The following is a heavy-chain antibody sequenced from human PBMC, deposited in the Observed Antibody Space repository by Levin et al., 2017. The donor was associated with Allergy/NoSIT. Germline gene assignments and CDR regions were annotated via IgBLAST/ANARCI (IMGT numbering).Heavy chain of an antibody. Sequence: SQTLSLTCTVSGGSISSYYWSWLRQPPGKGLEWIGYIYYSGSTNYNPSLKSRVTISVDTSKNQFSLKLSSVTAADTAVYYCASQRLDYDYGDYFDYWGQGTLVTVSS. CDR3: ASQRLDYDYGDYFDY. CDR2: IYYSGST. V-gene: IGHV4-59*08. J-gene: IGHJ4*02. D-gene: IGHD4-17*01. CDR1: GGSISSYY.